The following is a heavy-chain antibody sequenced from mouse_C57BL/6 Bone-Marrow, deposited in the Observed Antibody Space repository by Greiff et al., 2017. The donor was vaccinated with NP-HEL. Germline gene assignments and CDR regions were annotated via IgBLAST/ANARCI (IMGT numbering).Heavy chain of an antibody. CDR3: ARGLYGSSSWYFDV. CDR2: INPGSGGT. CDR1: GYAFTNYL. J-gene: IGHJ1*03. V-gene: IGHV1-54*01. Sequence: QVQLKESGAELVRPGTSVKVSCKASGYAFTNYLIEWVKQRPGQGLEWIGVINPGSGGTNYNEKFKGTATLTADKSSSTAYMQLSSLTSEDSAVDFCARGLYGSSSWYFDVWGTGTTVTVSS. D-gene: IGHD1-1*01.